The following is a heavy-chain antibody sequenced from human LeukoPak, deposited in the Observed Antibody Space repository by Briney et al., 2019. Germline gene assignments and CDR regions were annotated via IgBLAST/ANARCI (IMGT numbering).Heavy chain of an antibody. CDR1: GGSISSYY. D-gene: IGHD6-19*01. Sequence: SETLSLTCTVSGGSISSYYWSWIRQPPGKGLEWIGYIYYSGSTNYNPSLKSRVTISVDTSKNQFSLKLSSVTAADTAVYYCARAHGSGRIIDYWGQGTLVTVSS. V-gene: IGHV4-59*01. CDR2: IYYSGST. J-gene: IGHJ4*02. CDR3: ARAHGSGRIIDY.